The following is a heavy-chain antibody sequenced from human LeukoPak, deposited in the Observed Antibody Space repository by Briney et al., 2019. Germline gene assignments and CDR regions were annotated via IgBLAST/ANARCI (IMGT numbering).Heavy chain of an antibody. Sequence: ASVKVSCKASGYTFTRYYMHWVRQAPGQGLEWIGWINPNSGGTDYAQKFQGRVTMTRDTSISTAYMELTRMRSDDTAVYSCASVMSYYDSSGYSDWGQGTLVTVSS. J-gene: IGHJ1*01. CDR2: INPNSGGT. CDR1: GYTFTRYY. V-gene: IGHV1-2*02. CDR3: ASVMSYYDSSGYSD. D-gene: IGHD3-22*01.